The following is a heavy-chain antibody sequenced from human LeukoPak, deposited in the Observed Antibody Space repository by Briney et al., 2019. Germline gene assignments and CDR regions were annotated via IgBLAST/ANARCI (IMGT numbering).Heavy chain of an antibody. J-gene: IGHJ5*02. CDR1: GYTFTGYY. D-gene: IGHD3-16*02. CDR2: INPNSGGT. CDR3: ARGVEELSQNWFDP. Sequence: GASVKVSCKASGYTFTGYYVHWVRQAPGQGLEWMGWINPNSGGTNYAQKFQGRVTMTRDTSISTAYMELSRLRSDDTAVYYCARGVEELSQNWFDPWGQGTLVTVSS. V-gene: IGHV1-2*02.